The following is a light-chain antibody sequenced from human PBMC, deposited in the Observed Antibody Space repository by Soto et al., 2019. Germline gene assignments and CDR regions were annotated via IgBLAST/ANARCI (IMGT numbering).Light chain of an antibody. CDR3: SSYLSTSALG. J-gene: IGLJ3*02. CDR2: EVS. V-gene: IGLV2-14*01. Sequence: QSALTQPASVSGSPGQSITISCTGTSSDIGTYNSVSWYQHHPGKAPQLIIHEVSNRPSGVSNRFSGSKSGNTASLTISGLQPEDEADYYCSSYLSTSALGFGGGTKVTVL. CDR1: SSDIGTYNS.